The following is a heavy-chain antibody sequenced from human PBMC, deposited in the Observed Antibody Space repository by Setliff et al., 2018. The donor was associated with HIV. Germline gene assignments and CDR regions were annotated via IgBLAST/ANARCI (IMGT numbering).Heavy chain of an antibody. CDR3: VRDLYDY. D-gene: IGHD2-2*02. CDR2: ISADTGNT. CDR1: GYRFSGYG. J-gene: IGHJ4*02. V-gene: IGHV1-18*01. Sequence: SVKVSCKASGYRFSGYGISWVRQAPGQGLEWMGWISADTGNTNFAQKFQGRVTLTTDTSTNTAYMELRSLRADDTAVYFCVRDLYDYWGQGTLVTVSS.